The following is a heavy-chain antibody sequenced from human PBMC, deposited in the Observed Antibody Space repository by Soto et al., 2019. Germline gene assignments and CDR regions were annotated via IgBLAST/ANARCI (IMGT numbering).Heavy chain of an antibody. D-gene: IGHD3-10*01. CDR1: GGSISSSGYY. CDR2: IYYSGST. J-gene: IGHJ3*02. Sequence: SETLCLTCTVSGGSISSSGYYWGWIRQPPGKGLEWIGSIYYSGSTYYNPSLKSRVTISVDRSKNQFSLKLSSVTAADTAVYYCARGRNYYGSGSYDAFDIWGQGTMVTVSS. V-gene: IGHV4-39*07. CDR3: ARGRNYYGSGSYDAFDI.